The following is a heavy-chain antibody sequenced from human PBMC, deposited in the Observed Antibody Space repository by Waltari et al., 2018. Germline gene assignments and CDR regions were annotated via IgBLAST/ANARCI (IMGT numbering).Heavy chain of an antibody. CDR3: ARHNGLLGGRTDY. D-gene: IGHD2-15*01. Sequence: VQLLESGPGLVKPSEPLSLTCAVSGYSISSGYYWGWIRQPPGKGLACIGGIYHSGRTYYTPSRERRVTIALDTSKNQFSLKRSSVTAADTAVYYGARHNGLLGGRTDYWGQGTLVTVSS. CDR2: IYHSGRT. V-gene: IGHV4-38-2*01. J-gene: IGHJ4*02. CDR1: GYSISSGYY.